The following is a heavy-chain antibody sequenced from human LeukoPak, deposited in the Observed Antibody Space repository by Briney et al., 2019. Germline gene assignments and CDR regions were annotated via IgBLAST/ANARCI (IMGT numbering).Heavy chain of an antibody. D-gene: IGHD3-16*01. V-gene: IGHV3-30-3*01. J-gene: IGHJ4*02. CDR2: TSSDGNNK. CDR1: GFTFSSSA. CDR3: ARDHNWGFDH. Sequence: GRSLRLSCAASGFTFSSSAMYWVRQAPGKGLEWVAATSSDGNNKYYADSVKGRFTISRDNSIDTLYLQMSSLRDEDTAVYYCARDHNWGFDHWGQGTLVTVSS.